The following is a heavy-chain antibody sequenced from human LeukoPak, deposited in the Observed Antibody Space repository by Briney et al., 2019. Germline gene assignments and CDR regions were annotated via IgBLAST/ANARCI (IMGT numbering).Heavy chain of an antibody. CDR1: GYTFTSYG. CDR2: ISAYNGNT. J-gene: IGHJ4*02. CDR3: ARDPCSSTSCPFDY. V-gene: IGHV1-18*04. Sequence: ASVKVSCKASGYTFTSYGISWVRQAPGQGLEWMGWISAYNGNTNYAQKLQGRVTMTTDTSTSTAYMELRSLRSDDTAVYYCARDPCSSTSCPFDYWGQGTLVTVPP. D-gene: IGHD2-2*01.